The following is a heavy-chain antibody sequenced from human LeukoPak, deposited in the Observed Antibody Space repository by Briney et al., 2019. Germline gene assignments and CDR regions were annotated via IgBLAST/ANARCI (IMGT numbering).Heavy chain of an antibody. CDR1: AGSMSSYY. CDR3: ARDGARSWFDP. CDR2: DYTSGSS. J-gene: IGHJ5*02. V-gene: IGHV4-4*07. D-gene: IGHD1-26*01. Sequence: SETLSLKCTLSAGSMSSYYWDWLRQPAGKGLEWMGRDYTSGSSNYNPSLKRPVTRSVETSKDELSLKLSSVTGADTAVYYCARDGARSWFDPWGQGTLVTVSS.